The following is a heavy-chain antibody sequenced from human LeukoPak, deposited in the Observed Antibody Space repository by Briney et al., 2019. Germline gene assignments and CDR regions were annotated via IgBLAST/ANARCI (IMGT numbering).Heavy chain of an antibody. CDR1: GGSISSGSYY. CDR2: IYTSGST. CDR3: ARGLSRPWFDP. D-gene: IGHD2/OR15-2a*01. J-gene: IGHJ5*02. Sequence: SETLSLTCTVSGGSISSGSYYWSWIRQPAGKGLEWIGRIYTSGSTNYNPSLKSRVTISVDTSKNQFSLKLSSVTAADTAVYYCARGLSRPWFDPWGQGTLVTVSS. V-gene: IGHV4-61*02.